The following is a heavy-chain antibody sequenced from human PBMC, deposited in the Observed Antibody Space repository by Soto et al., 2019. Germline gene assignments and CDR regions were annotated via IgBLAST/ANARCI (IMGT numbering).Heavy chain of an antibody. V-gene: IGHV1-2*04. Sequence: ASVKVSCKASGYTFTGYYMHWVRQAPGQGLEWMGWINPNSGGTNYAQKFQGWGTMTRETSISTAYMELSRLRSDDTAVYYCARDTMITFGGVIVWGQHDAFDIWGQGTMVTVSS. J-gene: IGHJ3*02. CDR3: ARDTMITFGGVIVWGQHDAFDI. CDR1: GYTFTGYY. D-gene: IGHD3-16*02. CDR2: INPNSGGT.